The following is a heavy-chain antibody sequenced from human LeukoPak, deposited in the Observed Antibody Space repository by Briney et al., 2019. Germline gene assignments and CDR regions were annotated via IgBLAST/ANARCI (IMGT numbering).Heavy chain of an antibody. CDR1: GDSITGYS. Sequence: SETLSLTCSVSGDSITGYSWSWIRQTPGKGLEWIGYIYYNGDTHYNPSLNSRLSMSVDTPNKQFSLNLRSVTAADTAVYYCVRGPYGASISNWFDPWGQGTLVTVSS. D-gene: IGHD4/OR15-4a*01. CDR2: IYYNGDT. CDR3: VRGPYGASISNWFDP. V-gene: IGHV4-59*01. J-gene: IGHJ5*02.